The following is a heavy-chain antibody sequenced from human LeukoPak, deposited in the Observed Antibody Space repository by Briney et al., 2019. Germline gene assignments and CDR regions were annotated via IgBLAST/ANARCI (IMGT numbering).Heavy chain of an antibody. CDR1: GGSFSGYY. CDR2: INHSGST. J-gene: IGHJ4*02. D-gene: IGHD4-17*01. CDR3: ARLPTVTFFDY. V-gene: IGHV4-34*01. Sequence: SETLSLTCAVYGGSFSGYYWSWIRQPPGKGLEWIGEINHSGSTNYNPSLKSRVTISVDTSKNHFSLNLSSVTAADTAVYYCARLPTVTFFDYWGQGTLVTVSS.